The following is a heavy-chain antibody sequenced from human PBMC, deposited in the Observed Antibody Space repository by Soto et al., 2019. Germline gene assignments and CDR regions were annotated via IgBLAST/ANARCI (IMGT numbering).Heavy chain of an antibody. V-gene: IGHV3-33*01. CDR3: ARDLSSSWYNVA. Sequence: GGSLRLSCAASGFTFSSYGMHWVRQAPGKGLEWVAVIWYDGSNKYYADSVKGRFTISRDNSKNTLYLQMNSLRAEDTAVYYCARDLSSSWYNVAWGQGTLVTVSS. D-gene: IGHD6-13*01. J-gene: IGHJ5*02. CDR1: GFTFSSYG. CDR2: IWYDGSNK.